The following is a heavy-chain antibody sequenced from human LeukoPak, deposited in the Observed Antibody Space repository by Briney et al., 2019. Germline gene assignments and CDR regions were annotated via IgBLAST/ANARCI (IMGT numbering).Heavy chain of an antibody. CDR2: IWDAGTNK. Sequence: PGGSLRLPYAAFGFTFRSYGMPQVRQAPVKRLEWVPTIWDAGTNKYYPDFVKGRITISRDNSKNSLYLHMDRLRAEDTAVYYCVRAPVYCSSTSCYSFDSWGQGTLVTVSS. D-gene: IGHD2-2*01. CDR1: GFTFRSYG. CDR3: VRAPVYCSSTSCYSFDS. J-gene: IGHJ4*02. V-gene: IGHV3-33*01.